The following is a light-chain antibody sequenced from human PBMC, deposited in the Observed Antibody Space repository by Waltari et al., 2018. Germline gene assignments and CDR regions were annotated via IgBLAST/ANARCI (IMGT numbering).Light chain of an antibody. CDR3: QQANSFPFT. CDR1: PGVSTW. J-gene: IGKJ3*01. Sequence: DTQMTQSPSSVSASVGDRVTITCRASPGVSTWLAWYQQKQGKAPKLLIYAASSLQSGVQSRFSGSGSGTEFTLTISSLQPEDFATYYCQQANSFPFTFGPGTKVDVK. V-gene: IGKV1-12*01. CDR2: AAS.